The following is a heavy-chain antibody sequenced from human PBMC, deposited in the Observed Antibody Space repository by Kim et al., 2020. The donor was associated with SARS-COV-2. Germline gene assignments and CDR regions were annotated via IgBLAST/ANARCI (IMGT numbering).Heavy chain of an antibody. J-gene: IGHJ4*02. CDR1: GLTFSNYA. CDR3: AIRIAVLGTLDH. CDR2: TSGSDGST. Sequence: GGSLRHSCAASGLTFSNYAMSWVRQPPGKALEWVSATSGSDGSTFYGDFVKGRFTVSRDNSANTLNLQMNSLTAEDTAIYFCAIRIAVLGTLDHWGQGTL. D-gene: IGHD6-19*01. V-gene: IGHV3-23*01.